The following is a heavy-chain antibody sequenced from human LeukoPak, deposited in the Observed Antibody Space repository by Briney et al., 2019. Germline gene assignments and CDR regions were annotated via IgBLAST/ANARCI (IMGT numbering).Heavy chain of an antibody. D-gene: IGHD3-22*01. CDR1: GFTFSSYG. J-gene: IGHJ4*02. Sequence: PGRSLRLSCAASGFTFSSYGMHWVRQAPGKGLEWVEVIWYDGSNKYYADSVKGRFTISRDNSKNTLYLQMDTLRAEDTALYYCARALFNYDSSGLTYWGQGTLVTVSS. CDR3: ARALFNYDSSGLTY. V-gene: IGHV3-33*01. CDR2: IWYDGSNK.